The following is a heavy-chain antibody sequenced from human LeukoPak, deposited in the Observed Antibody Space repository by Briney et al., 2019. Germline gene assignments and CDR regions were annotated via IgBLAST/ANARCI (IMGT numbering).Heavy chain of an antibody. CDR3: APPPDTAMAYY. J-gene: IGHJ4*02. V-gene: IGHV3-23*01. CDR2: ISGSGAST. CDR1: GFTLSTNA. Sequence: PGGSLRLSCLTSGFTLSTNAMSWVRQAPGKGLEWISGISGSGASTYYADSVKGRFTISRDDSRNTLYLQMNSLRGDDTAVYYCAPPPDTAMAYYWGQGTLVTVSS. D-gene: IGHD5-18*01.